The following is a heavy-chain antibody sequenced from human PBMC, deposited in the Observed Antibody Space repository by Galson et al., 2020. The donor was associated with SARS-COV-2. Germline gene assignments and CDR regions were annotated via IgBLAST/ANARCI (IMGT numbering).Heavy chain of an antibody. D-gene: IGHD6-6*01. CDR2: IKSDGSST. Sequence: GGSLRLSCAASGFTFSSYWMNWVRQAPGKGLVWVSSIKSDGSSTTYADSVKGRFTISRDNAKNTLYLQMNSLRAEDTAVYYCARETSMAAHYIDYWGQGNLVTVSS. CDR3: ARETSMAAHYIDY. J-gene: IGHJ4*02. V-gene: IGHV3-74*01. CDR1: GFTFSSYW.